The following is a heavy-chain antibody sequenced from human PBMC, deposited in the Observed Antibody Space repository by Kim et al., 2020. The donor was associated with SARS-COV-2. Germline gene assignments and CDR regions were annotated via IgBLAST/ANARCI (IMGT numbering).Heavy chain of an antibody. J-gene: IGHJ4*02. CDR2: ISAYNGNT. Sequence: ASVKVSCKASGYTFTSYGISWVRQAPGQGLEWMGWISAYNGNTNYAQKLQGRVTMTADTSTSTAYMELRSLRSDDTAVYYCALLIHRTGTYHYWGQGTLVTVSS. D-gene: IGHD1-1*01. V-gene: IGHV1-18*04. CDR3: ALLIHRTGTYHY. CDR1: GYTFTSYG.